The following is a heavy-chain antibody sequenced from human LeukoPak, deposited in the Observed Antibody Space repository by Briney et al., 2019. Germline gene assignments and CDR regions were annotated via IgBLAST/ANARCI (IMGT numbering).Heavy chain of an antibody. V-gene: IGHV4-4*07. CDR2: IYTRGST. CDR3: TRGRYCSADICSGGDAFDI. J-gene: IGHJ3*02. Sequence: PSETLSLTCTVSGGSINNYYRSWIRQPAGKGLEWVGRIYTRGSTNYNPSLQRRVTMSVETSKNQFSLKLSSVSAADTAVYYCTRGRYCSADICSGGDAFDIWGQGTMVTASS. CDR1: GGSINNYY. D-gene: IGHD2-15*01.